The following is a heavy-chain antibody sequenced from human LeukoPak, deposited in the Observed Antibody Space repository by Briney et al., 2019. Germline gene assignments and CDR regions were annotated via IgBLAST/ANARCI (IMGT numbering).Heavy chain of an antibody. CDR2: IYYSGST. Sequence: SETLSLTCTVSGGSISSSSYYWGWIRQPPGKGLEWIGSIYYSGSTYYNPSLKSRVTISVDTSKNQFSLKLSSVTAADTAVYYCARFGRSSGKGYWGQGILVTVSS. J-gene: IGHJ4*02. D-gene: IGHD6-19*01. V-gene: IGHV4-39*07. CDR3: ARFGRSSGKGY. CDR1: GGSISSSSYY.